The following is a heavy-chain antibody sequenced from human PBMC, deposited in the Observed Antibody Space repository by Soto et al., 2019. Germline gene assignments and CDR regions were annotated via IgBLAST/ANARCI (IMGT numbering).Heavy chain of an antibody. V-gene: IGHV4-38-2*02. CDR1: GYSISSGYY. CDR2: AYHRGTS. CDR3: ARGNGYYETSGDFNS. Sequence: SETLSLTCTVSGYSISSGYYWGWIRQPPGKGLEWIGSAYHRGTSYYNPSLQSRVTISVDTSKKQFSLRLTSVTAADTAVYYCARGNGYYETSGDFNSWGQGALVTVSS. D-gene: IGHD3-22*01. J-gene: IGHJ4*02.